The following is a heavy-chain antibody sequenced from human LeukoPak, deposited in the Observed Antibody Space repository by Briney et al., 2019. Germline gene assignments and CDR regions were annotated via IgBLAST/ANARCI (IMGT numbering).Heavy chain of an antibody. CDR3: AKGPPRGSYYWGSYYYYYYMDV. D-gene: IGHD1-26*01. CDR1: GFTFDDYA. CDR2: ISWDGGST. Sequence: PGGSLRLSCAASGFTFDDYAMHWVRQAPGKGLEWVSLISWDGGSTYYADSVKGRFTISRDNSKNSLYLQMNSLRAEDTALYYCAKGPPRGSYYWGSYYYYYYMDVWGKGTTVTVSS. V-gene: IGHV3-43D*03. J-gene: IGHJ6*03.